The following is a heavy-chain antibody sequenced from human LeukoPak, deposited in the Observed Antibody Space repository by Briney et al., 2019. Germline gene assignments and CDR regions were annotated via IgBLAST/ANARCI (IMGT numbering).Heavy chain of an antibody. V-gene: IGHV4-59*13. D-gene: IGHD6-19*01. J-gene: IGHJ6*02. Sequence: PSETLSLTCTVSGGSISSYYWSWIRQPPGKGLEWIGYIYYSGSTNYNPSLKSRVTILVDTSKNQFSLKLSSVTAADTAVYYCARTLSSGWTYYYYYGMDVWGQGTTVTVSS. CDR1: GGSISSYY. CDR2: IYYSGST. CDR3: ARTLSSGWTYYYYYGMDV.